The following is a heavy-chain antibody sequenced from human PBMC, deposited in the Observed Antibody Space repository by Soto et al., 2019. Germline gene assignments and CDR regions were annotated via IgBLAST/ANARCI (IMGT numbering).Heavy chain of an antibody. D-gene: IGHD2-8*01. CDR3: AKNGLDNSPSAIDS. CDR1: GFTFRNNV. V-gene: IGHV3-23*01. J-gene: IGHJ4*02. Sequence: GGSLRLSCAASGFTFRNNVLSWVRQAPGKGLDWVSGITGSGRDTYYADSVKGRFTISRDNSKNMVFLQVNSLRAEDTALYYCAKNGLDNSPSAIDSWGPGTLVTVSS. CDR2: ITGSGRDT.